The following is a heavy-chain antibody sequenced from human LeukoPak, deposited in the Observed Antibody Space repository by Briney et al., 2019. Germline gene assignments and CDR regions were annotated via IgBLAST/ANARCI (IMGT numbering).Heavy chain of an antibody. CDR3: ARGNYDFWSGKRGFDP. J-gene: IGHJ5*02. V-gene: IGHV4-59*01. CDR1: GGSISSYY. D-gene: IGHD3-3*01. Sequence: PSETLSLTCTVSGGSISSYYWSWIRQPPGKGLEWIGYIYYSGSTNYNPSLKSRVTISVDTSKNQFSLKLSSVTAADTAVYYCARGNYDFWSGKRGFDPRGQGTLVTVSS. CDR2: IYYSGST.